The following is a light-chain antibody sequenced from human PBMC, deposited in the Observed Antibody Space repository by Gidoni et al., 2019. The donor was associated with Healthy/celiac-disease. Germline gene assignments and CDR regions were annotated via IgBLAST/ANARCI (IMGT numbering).Light chain of an antibody. Sequence: EIVLTQSPATLSLSPGERATLSCRARQSVSSYLAWYQQKPSPAPRPLIYDASNRATGIPARFSGSGSGTDFTLTISSLEPEDFAVYYCQQRSNWPPLYTFGQGTKLEIK. J-gene: IGKJ2*01. V-gene: IGKV3-11*01. CDR1: QSVSSY. CDR3: QQRSNWPPLYT. CDR2: DAS.